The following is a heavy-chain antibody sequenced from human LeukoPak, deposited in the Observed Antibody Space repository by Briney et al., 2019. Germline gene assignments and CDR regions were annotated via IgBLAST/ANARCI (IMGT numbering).Heavy chain of an antibody. D-gene: IGHD3-22*01. CDR1: GGSISSGGYS. CDR3: ARVRESHYYDSSGYYPDY. J-gene: IGHJ4*02. V-gene: IGHV4-31*03. CDR2: IYYSGST. Sequence: SQTLSLTCTVSGGSISSGGYSWSWIRQHPGKGLEWIRYIYYSGSTYYNPSLKSRVTISVDTSKNQFSLKLSSVTAADTAVYYCARVRESHYYDSSGYYPDYWGQGTLVTVSS.